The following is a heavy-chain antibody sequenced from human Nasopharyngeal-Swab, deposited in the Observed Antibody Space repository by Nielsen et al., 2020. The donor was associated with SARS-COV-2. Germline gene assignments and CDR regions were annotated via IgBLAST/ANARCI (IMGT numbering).Heavy chain of an antibody. CDR3: ARGPSIQLWFKTRTVDY. D-gene: IGHD5-18*01. Sequence: WIRQPPGKGLEWIGYIYYSGSTYYNPSLKSRVTISVDTSKNQFPLKLSSVTAADTAVYYCARGPSIQLWFKTRTVDYWGQGTLVTVPS. V-gene: IGHV4-31*02. CDR2: IYYSGST. J-gene: IGHJ4*02.